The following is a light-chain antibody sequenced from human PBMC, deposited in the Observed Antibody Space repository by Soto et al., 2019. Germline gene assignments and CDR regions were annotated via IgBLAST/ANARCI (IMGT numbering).Light chain of an antibody. CDR2: KAS. Sequence: STLSGSVGDRVTITFRASQTISSWLAWYQQKPGKAPKLLIYKASTLKSGVPSRFSGSGSGTEFTLTISSLQPDDFATYYCQHYNSYSEAFGQGTKVDIK. CDR1: QTISSW. CDR3: QHYNSYSEA. V-gene: IGKV1-5*03. J-gene: IGKJ1*01.